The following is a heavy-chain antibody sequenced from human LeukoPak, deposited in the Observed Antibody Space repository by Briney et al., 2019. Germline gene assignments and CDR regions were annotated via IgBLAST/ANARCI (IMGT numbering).Heavy chain of an antibody. CDR1: GGSISSYY. CDR2: IYNSGTT. D-gene: IGHD6-13*01. Sequence: SETLSLTCIVSGGSISSYYWSWIRQPPEQGLDWVGHIYNSGTTNYNPSLKSRVTISIDTSKNQFSLKLSSVTAADTAVYYCASHNSRINWFDPWGQGTLVTVSS. CDR3: ASHNSRINWFDP. V-gene: IGHV4-59*08. J-gene: IGHJ5*01.